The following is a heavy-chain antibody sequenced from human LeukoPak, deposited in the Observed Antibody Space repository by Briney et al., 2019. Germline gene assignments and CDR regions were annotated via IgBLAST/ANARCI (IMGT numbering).Heavy chain of an antibody. V-gene: IGHV3-21*01. CDR1: GFTFSSYS. Sequence: GGSLRLSCAASGFTFSSYSMNWVRQAPGKGLEWVSSISSSSRYIYYADSVKGRFTISRDNAKNSLYLQMNSLRAEDTAVYYCASAGIAVAGIHLWGQGTLVTVSS. J-gene: IGHJ5*02. CDR3: ASAGIAVAGIHL. D-gene: IGHD6-19*01. CDR2: ISSSSRYI.